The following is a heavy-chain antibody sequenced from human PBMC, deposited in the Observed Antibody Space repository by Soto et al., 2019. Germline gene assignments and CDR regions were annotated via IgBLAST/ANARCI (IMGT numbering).Heavy chain of an antibody. CDR1: GFTFSKYG. J-gene: IGHJ4*02. CDR3: ARVGAVAGAPFDY. V-gene: IGHV3-33*01. Sequence: QVQLVESGGGVVQPGRSLRLSCAASGFTFSKYGMHWVRQAPGKGLDWVTVIWYDGSNKYYADSVKGRFTISRDNSKNTVYLQMNSLRVEDTAVYYCARVGAVAGAPFDYWGQGTLVTVSS. CDR2: IWYDGSNK. D-gene: IGHD6-19*01.